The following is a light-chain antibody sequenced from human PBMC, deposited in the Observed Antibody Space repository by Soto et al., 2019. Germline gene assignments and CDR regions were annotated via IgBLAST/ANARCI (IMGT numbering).Light chain of an antibody. CDR1: QGIRSS. V-gene: IGKV1-8*01. CDR2: AAS. Sequence: AIRMTQSPSSLSASTGDRVTITCRASQGIRSSLAWYQQKPGKAPKLLIYAASTLQSGVPSRFSGSGSGTDFTLTISCLQSEDFATYYCQQYYSYPRTFGQGTKVEIK. J-gene: IGKJ1*01. CDR3: QQYYSYPRT.